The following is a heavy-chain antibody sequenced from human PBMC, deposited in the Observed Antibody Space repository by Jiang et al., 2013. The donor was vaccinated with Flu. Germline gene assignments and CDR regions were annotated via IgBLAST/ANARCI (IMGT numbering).Heavy chain of an antibody. Sequence: SQTLSLTCAISGDSVSSNSAAWNWIRQSPSRGLEWLGRTYYRSKWYNDYAVSVKSRITINPDTSKNQFSLQLNSVTPEDTAVYYCARWYYCRVLTGYSSSWYGRGSNSSVTTWGQGTLVTVSS. CDR1: GDSVSSNSAA. V-gene: IGHV6-1*01. D-gene: IGHD6-13*01. J-gene: IGHJ4*02. CDR3: ARWYYCRVLTGYSSSWYGRGSNSSVTT. CDR2: TYYRSKWYN.